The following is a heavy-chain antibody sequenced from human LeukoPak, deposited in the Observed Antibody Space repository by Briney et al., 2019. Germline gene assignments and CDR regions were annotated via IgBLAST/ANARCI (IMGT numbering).Heavy chain of an antibody. CDR2: LNWNGGSK. CDR1: GFTFDDYG. Sequence: GGTLRLSCAACGFTFDDYGMIWLRQAPGKGREWVSGLNWNGGSKGYADSVRGSFTISRDTHKNSLYLQMNSLSAEDAALYYCAIVRYGSGSYYNYYYYYMDVWGKGTTVTVSS. CDR3: AIVRYGSGSYYNYYYYYMDV. V-gene: IGHV3-20*04. J-gene: IGHJ6*03. D-gene: IGHD3-10*01.